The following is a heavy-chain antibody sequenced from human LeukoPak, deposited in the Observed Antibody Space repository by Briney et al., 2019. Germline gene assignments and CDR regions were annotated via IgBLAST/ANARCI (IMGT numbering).Heavy chain of an antibody. Sequence: SETLSLTCTVSGGSISSSSYYWGWIRQPPGKGLEWIGSIYYSGSTYYNPSLKSRVTISVDTSKNQFSLKLSSVTAADTAVYYCARWDGGYGSRGFGYWGQGTLVTVSS. J-gene: IGHJ4*02. D-gene: IGHD5-12*01. CDR2: IYYSGST. CDR1: GGSISSSSYY. V-gene: IGHV4-39*01. CDR3: ARWDGGYGSRGFGY.